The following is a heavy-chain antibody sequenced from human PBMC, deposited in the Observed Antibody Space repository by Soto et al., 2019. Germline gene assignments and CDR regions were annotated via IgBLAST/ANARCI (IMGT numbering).Heavy chain of an antibody. CDR1: GGSISSGGYY. CDR3: ARRSIAAAGWWFDP. D-gene: IGHD6-13*01. CDR2: IYYSGST. J-gene: IGHJ5*02. Sequence: QVQLQESGPGLVKPSQTLSLTCTVSGGSISSGGYYWSWIRQHPGKGLEWIGYIYYSGSTYFNPSLKSRVTISVDTSKNQFSLKLSSVTAADTAVYYCARRSIAAAGWWFDPWGQGTLVTVSS. V-gene: IGHV4-31*03.